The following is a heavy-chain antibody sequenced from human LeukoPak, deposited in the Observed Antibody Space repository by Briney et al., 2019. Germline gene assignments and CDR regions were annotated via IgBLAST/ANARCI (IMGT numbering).Heavy chain of an antibody. Sequence: EASVKVSCKASGYTFTSFGITWVRQAPGQGLEWMGWISTYNGHTNYAQKLKGRVTMTRDTSTSTAYMELRSLGSDDTAVYYCATAYGSESSPEYWGQGNLVTVSS. V-gene: IGHV1-18*01. D-gene: IGHD3-10*01. CDR2: ISTYNGHT. CDR3: ATAYGSESSPEY. CDR1: GYTFTSFG. J-gene: IGHJ4*02.